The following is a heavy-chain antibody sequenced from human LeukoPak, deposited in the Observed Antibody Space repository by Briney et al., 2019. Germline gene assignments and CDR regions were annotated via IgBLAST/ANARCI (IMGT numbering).Heavy chain of an antibody. V-gene: IGHV3-48*01. CDR3: ASLIAVAGNDF. CDR2: ISSSSNTI. Sequence: GGSLRLSGAGSGFPLSSYSINWVRQAPGKGLEWVSYISSSSNTIYYADSVKGRFTISRDNAKNSLYLQMNSLRAEDTAVYYCASLIAVAGNDFWGQGTLVTVSS. D-gene: IGHD6-19*01. CDR1: GFPLSSYS. J-gene: IGHJ4*02.